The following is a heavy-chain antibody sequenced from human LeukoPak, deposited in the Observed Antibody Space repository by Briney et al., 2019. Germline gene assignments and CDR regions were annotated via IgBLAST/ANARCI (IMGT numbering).Heavy chain of an antibody. Sequence: GGSLRLSCAASGFTFSGFSMNWVRQAPGKGLEWVSYISSGSSTIHYADSVKGRFTISRDDAKNSLYLQMNNLRAEDTAVYYCARSHGYFDYWGQGTLVTVSS. CDR2: ISSGSSTI. CDR3: ARSHGYFDY. J-gene: IGHJ4*02. V-gene: IGHV3-48*01. CDR1: GFTFSGFS.